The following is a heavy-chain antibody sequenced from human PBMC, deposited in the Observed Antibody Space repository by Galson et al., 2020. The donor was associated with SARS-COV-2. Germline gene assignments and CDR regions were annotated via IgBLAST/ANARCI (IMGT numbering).Heavy chain of an antibody. CDR3: ARMADGYGGYDYGSSPFDY. V-gene: IGHV2-70*01. D-gene: IGHD5-12*01. CDR2: IDWDNDK. CDR1: GFSHTTSGMD. Sequence: SGPTLVKPTQTLTLTCTFSGFSHTTSGMDVTWIRQPPGKALEWLALIDWDNDKYYSTSLKTRLTISGDTSKNQVFLTMTNMDPADTATYYCARMADGYGGYDYGSSPFDYWGQGTLVTVSS. J-gene: IGHJ4*02.